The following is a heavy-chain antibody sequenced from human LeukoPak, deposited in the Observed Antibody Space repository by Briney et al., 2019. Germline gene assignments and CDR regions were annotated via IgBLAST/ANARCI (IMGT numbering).Heavy chain of an antibody. Sequence: PGGSLRLSCAASGFTFSSYEMNWVRQAPGKGQEWVSYISSSGSTIYYADSVKGRFTISRDNAKKSLYLQMNSLRAEDTAVYYCAKRGYYYDSSGYYYFDYWGQGTLVTVSS. V-gene: IGHV3-48*03. CDR3: AKRGYYYDSSGYYYFDY. D-gene: IGHD3-22*01. J-gene: IGHJ4*02. CDR1: GFTFSSYE. CDR2: ISSSGSTI.